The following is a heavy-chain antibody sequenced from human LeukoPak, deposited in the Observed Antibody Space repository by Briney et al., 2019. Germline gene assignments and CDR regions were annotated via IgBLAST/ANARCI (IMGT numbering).Heavy chain of an antibody. Sequence: GGSLRLSCAASGFTFSSYEMNWVRQAPGKGLEWVSYISSSGSTIYYADSVKGRFTISRDNAKNSLYLQMNSLRAEDTAVYYCARVDYYDSSGPYYFDYWGQGTLVTVSS. CDR3: ARVDYYDSSGPYYFDY. D-gene: IGHD3-22*01. CDR1: GFTFSSYE. V-gene: IGHV3-48*03. J-gene: IGHJ4*02. CDR2: ISSSGSTI.